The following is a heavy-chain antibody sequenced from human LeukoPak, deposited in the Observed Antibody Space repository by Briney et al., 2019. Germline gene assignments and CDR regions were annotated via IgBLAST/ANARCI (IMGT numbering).Heavy chain of an antibody. CDR3: ARGIIGYYFDY. V-gene: IGHV1-46*01. Sequence: ASVKVSCKASGYTFTTYYMHWVRQAPGQGLEWMGIIDPSGGSTSYAQTFQGRVTMTRDTSTSTVYMELSSLRSDDTAVYYCARGIIGYYFDYWGQGTLVTVSS. D-gene: IGHD2-15*01. CDR2: IDPSGGST. CDR1: GYTFTTYY. J-gene: IGHJ4*02.